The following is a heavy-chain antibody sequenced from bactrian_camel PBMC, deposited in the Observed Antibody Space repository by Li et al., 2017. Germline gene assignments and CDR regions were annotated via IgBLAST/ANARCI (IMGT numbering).Heavy chain of an antibody. D-gene: IGHD5*01. CDR1: GFTFSSYY. CDR3: AARTGGCGMKFYAGPYDY. V-gene: IGHV3S26*01. CDR2: IDSNGRT. Sequence: HVQLVESGGGLVQPGGSLRLSCAASGFTFSSYYMTWFRQAPGKEREGVAAIDSNGRTNYADSVKGRFTISQDNAKNSLYLEMNNLKPEDTAMYYCAARTGGCGMKFYAGPYDYWGRGTQVTVS. J-gene: IGHJ4*01.